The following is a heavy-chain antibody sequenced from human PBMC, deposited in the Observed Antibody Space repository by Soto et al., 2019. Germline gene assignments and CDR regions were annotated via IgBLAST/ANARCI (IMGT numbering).Heavy chain of an antibody. CDR2: IIVIFGTA. J-gene: IGHJ6*02. V-gene: IGHV1-69*01. Sequence: QVPLVQSGAEVKKPGSSVKVSCKASGGTFSSYVISWVRQAPGQGLEWMGGIIVIFGTANYAQKFQGRVTITADESTSTAYMVLSSLSSEDTSVYYCASKTGRYNGMDVWGQGTTVTVSS. D-gene: IGHD7-27*01. CDR1: GGTFSSYV. CDR3: ASKTGRYNGMDV.